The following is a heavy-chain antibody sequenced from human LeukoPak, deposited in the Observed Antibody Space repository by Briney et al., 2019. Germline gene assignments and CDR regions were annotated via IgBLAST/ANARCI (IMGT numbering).Heavy chain of an antibody. J-gene: IGHJ3*02. CDR1: GFTVSNNY. CDR3: AKDRDPGYNDSSGYRRVNAFDI. V-gene: IGHV3-53*01. CDR2: IYSGGST. D-gene: IGHD3-22*01. Sequence: GGSLRLSCAASGFTVSNNYMSWVRQAPGKGLEWVSVIYSGGSTYYADSVKGRFTISRDNAKSSLYLQMNSLRAEDTAVYYCAKDRDPGYNDSSGYRRVNAFDIWGQGTMVTVSS.